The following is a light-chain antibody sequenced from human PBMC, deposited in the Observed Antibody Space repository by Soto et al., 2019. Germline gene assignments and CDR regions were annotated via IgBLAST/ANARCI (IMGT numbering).Light chain of an antibody. V-gene: IGKV3-20*01. J-gene: IGKJ3*01. CDR2: AAS. CDR1: QTINTRY. Sequence: EIVLTQSPGTLSLSPGERAILSCRASQTINTRYLAWYQQTPGRAPRLLIHAASSRAAGIPDRFSGSGSGTDCTLTINRLEPEDFAVYYCHHYDNSPPFPFGPGTTVDI. CDR3: HHYDNSPPFP.